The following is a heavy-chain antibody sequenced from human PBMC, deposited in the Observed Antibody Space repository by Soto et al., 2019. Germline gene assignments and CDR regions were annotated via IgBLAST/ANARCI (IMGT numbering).Heavy chain of an antibody. CDR3: VRRHVSATGIDWFDP. CDR2: INAANGDT. J-gene: IGHJ5*02. D-gene: IGHD6-13*01. CDR1: GYPFTSYG. Sequence: ASAKVSCKASGYPFTSYGIHWVRQAPGQRLEWMGWINAANGDTKYSPKFQGRVTITRDTSASTAYMELSSLRSEDTAVYYCVRRHVSATGIDWFDPWGQGTLVTVSS. V-gene: IGHV1-3*01.